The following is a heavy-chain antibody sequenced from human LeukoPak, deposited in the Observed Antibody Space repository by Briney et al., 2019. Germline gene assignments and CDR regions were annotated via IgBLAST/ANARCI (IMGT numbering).Heavy chain of an antibody. J-gene: IGHJ4*02. V-gene: IGHV3-21*06. D-gene: IGHD4-17*01. CDR3: ARKTALTYDY. CDR2: MSPDSKYI. Sequence: GGSLRLSCAASGFTFSTYSMNWVRQAPGKGLEWVSSMSPDSKYIYYADSVRGRFTISRDNAKNSLFLQMNSLTDEDTAVYYCARKTALTYDYWGQGTLVTVSS. CDR1: GFTFSTYS.